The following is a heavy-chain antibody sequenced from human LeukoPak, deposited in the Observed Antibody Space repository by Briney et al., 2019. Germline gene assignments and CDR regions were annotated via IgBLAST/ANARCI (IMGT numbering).Heavy chain of an antibody. CDR1: GYTFTSYG. Sequence: ASVKVSCKASGYTFTSYGISWVRQAPGQGLEWMGWMNPNSGNTGYAQKFQGRVTMTRNTSISTAYMELSSLRSEDTAVYYCARGRGVQGVIITGNWFDPWGQGTLVTVSS. D-gene: IGHD3-10*01. V-gene: IGHV1-8*02. CDR3: ARGRGVQGVIITGNWFDP. J-gene: IGHJ5*02. CDR2: MNPNSGNT.